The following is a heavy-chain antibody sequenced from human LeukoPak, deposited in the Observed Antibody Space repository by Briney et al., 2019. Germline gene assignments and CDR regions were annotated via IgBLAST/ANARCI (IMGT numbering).Heavy chain of an antibody. CDR2: INTDESKI. D-gene: IGHD6-13*01. Sequence: PGGSLRLSCAASGFTFSSHWMHWVRQTPGKGLVWVSRINTDESKINHADSVKGRFTISRDNAKNTLYLQMNSLRAEDTAVYYCARDRSSSWIWTYETNWFDPWGQGTLVTVSS. J-gene: IGHJ5*02. V-gene: IGHV3-74*01. CDR3: ARDRSSSWIWTYETNWFDP. CDR1: GFTFSSHW.